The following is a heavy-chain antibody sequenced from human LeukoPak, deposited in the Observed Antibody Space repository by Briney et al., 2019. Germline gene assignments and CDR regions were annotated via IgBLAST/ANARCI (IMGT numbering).Heavy chain of an antibody. V-gene: IGHV4-34*01. D-gene: IGHD5-12*01. CDR3: ARVRRIVATINWFDP. CDR1: GGSFSGYY. CDR2: INHSGST. J-gene: IGHJ5*02. Sequence: SETLSLTCAVYGGSFSGYYWSWIRQPPGKGLEWIGEINHSGSTNYNPFLKSRVTISVDTSKNQFSLKLSSVTAADTAVYYCARVRRIVATINWFDPWGQGTLVTVSS.